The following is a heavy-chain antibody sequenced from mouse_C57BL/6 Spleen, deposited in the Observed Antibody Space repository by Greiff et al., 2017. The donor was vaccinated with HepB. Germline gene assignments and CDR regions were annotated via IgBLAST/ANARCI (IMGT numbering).Heavy chain of an antibody. Sequence: VKLMESGAELVRPGTSVKVSCKASGYAFTNYLIEWVKQRPGQGLEWIGVINPGSGGTNYNEKFKGKATLTVDKSSSTAYMQLSSLTSEDSAVYYCAMGDGPPAWFAYWGQGTLVTVSA. D-gene: IGHD2-3*01. J-gene: IGHJ3*01. CDR3: AMGDGPPAWFAY. CDR2: INPGSGGT. CDR1: GYAFTNYL. V-gene: IGHV1-54*01.